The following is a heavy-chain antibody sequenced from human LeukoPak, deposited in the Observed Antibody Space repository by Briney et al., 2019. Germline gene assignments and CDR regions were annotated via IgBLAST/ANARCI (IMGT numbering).Heavy chain of an antibody. V-gene: IGHV3-23*01. J-gene: IGHJ4*02. CDR1: GFTFSSYA. CDR2: ISGSGGST. CDR3: ARDSESGYVVVVAKGDFDY. D-gene: IGHD2-15*01. Sequence: PGGSLRLSCAASGFTFSSYAMSWVRQAPGKGLEWVSAISGSGGSTYYADSVKGWFTISRDNSKNTLYLQMNSLRAEDTAVYYCARDSESGYVVVVAKGDFDYWGQGTLVTVSS.